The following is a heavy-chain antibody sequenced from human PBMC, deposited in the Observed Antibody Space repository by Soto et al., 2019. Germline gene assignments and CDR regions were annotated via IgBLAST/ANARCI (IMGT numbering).Heavy chain of an antibody. D-gene: IGHD6-19*01. J-gene: IGHJ6*02. Sequence: QTLSLTCAISGDSVSSNSAALNWIRQSPSRGLEWLGRTYYRSKWYNDYAVSVKSRITINPDTSKNQFSLQLNSVTPEDTAVYYCARERSGWYEGDYYYGMDVWGQGTTVTVSS. CDR2: TYYRSKWYN. CDR3: ARERSGWYEGDYYYGMDV. CDR1: GDSVSSNSAA. V-gene: IGHV6-1*01.